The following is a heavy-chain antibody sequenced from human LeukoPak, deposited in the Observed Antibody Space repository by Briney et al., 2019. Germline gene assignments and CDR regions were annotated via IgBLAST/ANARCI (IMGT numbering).Heavy chain of an antibody. CDR2: ISSSSSYI. D-gene: IGHD5-18*01. Sequence: GGSLRLSCAASGFTFSSYSMNWVRQAPGKGLEWVSSISSSSSYIYYADSVKGRFTISRDNAKNSLYLQMNSLRAEDTAVYYCARVGRWIQLWAFDYWGQGTLVTVSS. CDR3: ARVGRWIQLWAFDY. CDR1: GFTFSSYS. V-gene: IGHV3-21*01. J-gene: IGHJ4*02.